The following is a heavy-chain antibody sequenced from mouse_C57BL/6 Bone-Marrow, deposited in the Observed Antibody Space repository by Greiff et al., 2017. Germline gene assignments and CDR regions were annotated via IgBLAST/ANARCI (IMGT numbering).Heavy chain of an antibody. D-gene: IGHD2-1*01. J-gene: IGHJ4*01. Sequence: QVQLQQPGAELVKPGASVKLSCKASGCTFTSYWMHWVKQRPGQGLEWIGMIHPNSGSTNYNEKFKSKATLTVDKSSSTAYMQLSSLTSEDSAVYYCARRYYGNSYAMDYWGQGTSVTVSS. V-gene: IGHV1-64*01. CDR2: IHPNSGST. CDR1: GCTFTSYW. CDR3: ARRYYGNSYAMDY.